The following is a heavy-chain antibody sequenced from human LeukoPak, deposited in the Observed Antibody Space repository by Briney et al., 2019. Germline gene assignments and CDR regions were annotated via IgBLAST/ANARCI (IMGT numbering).Heavy chain of an antibody. CDR3: ARDQARGYGDYIDY. D-gene: IGHD4-17*01. V-gene: IGHV3-33*01. CDR2: IWYDGSNK. J-gene: IGHJ4*02. CDR1: GFTFSTYG. Sequence: GGSLRLSCAASGFTFSTYGMHWVRQAPGKGLECVAVIWYDGSNKHYGDSVKGRFTISRDNSENTLYLQMNSLRVEDTAVYYCARDQARGYGDYIDYWGQGTLVTVSS.